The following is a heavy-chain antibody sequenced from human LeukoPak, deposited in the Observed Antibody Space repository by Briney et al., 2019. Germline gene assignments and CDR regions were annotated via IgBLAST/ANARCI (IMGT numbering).Heavy chain of an antibody. CDR1: GFSFSSYG. Sequence: GGSLGLPCAASGFSFSSYGMHWVRQASGRGLEWVAFIRYDGSNKDYADSVKGRFTISRDNSKNTLYLEMNSLRAEDTAVYHCAKVRFSDSGRNGLDSWGQGTLVTVSS. D-gene: IGHD5-12*01. J-gene: IGHJ5*01. V-gene: IGHV3-30*02. CDR2: IRYDGSNK. CDR3: AKVRFSDSGRNGLDS.